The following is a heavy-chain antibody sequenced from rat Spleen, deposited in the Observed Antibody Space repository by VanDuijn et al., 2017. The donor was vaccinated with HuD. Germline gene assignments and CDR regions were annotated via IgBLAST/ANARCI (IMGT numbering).Heavy chain of an antibody. D-gene: IGHD4-3*01. CDR3: ALGGFGAYY. CDR1: GFTFSDYN. Sequence: EVQLVESGGGLVQPGRSLKLSCAASGFTFSDYNMAWVRQAPKKGLEWVASISHEGSSPEYGNAVKGRFTISRDNAKSTLYLQMDSLRSEDTATYYCALGGFGAYYWGQGVMVTVSS. CDR2: ISHEGSSP. J-gene: IGHJ2*01. V-gene: IGHV5-22*01.